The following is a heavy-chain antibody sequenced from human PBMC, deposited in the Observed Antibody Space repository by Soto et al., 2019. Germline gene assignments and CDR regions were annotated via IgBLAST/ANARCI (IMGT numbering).Heavy chain of an antibody. CDR2: ISYDGSNK. V-gene: IGHV3-30-3*01. D-gene: IGHD3-10*02. Sequence: LRLSCAASGFTFSSYAMHWVRQAPGKGLEWVAVISYDGSNKYYADSVKGRFTISRDNSKNTLYLQMNSLRAEDTAVYYCARVVIPHEELFAGSYYYYYGMDVWGQGTTVTVSS. CDR1: GFTFSSYA. CDR3: ARVVIPHEELFAGSYYYYYGMDV. J-gene: IGHJ6*02.